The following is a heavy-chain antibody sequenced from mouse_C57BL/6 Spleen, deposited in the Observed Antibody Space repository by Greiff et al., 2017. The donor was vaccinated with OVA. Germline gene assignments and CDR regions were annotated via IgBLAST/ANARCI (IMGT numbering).Heavy chain of an antibody. V-gene: IGHV1-18*01. D-gene: IGHD2-2*01. CDR1: GYTFTDYN. J-gene: IGHJ3*01. CDR2: INPNNGGT. CDR3: ARWDYGYDAGFAY. Sequence: VQLQQSGPELVKPGASVKIPCKASGYTFTDYNMDWVKQSHGKSLEWIGDINPNNGGTIYNQKFKGKATLTVDKSSSTAYMELRSLTSEDTAVYYCARWDYGYDAGFAYWGQGTLVTVSA.